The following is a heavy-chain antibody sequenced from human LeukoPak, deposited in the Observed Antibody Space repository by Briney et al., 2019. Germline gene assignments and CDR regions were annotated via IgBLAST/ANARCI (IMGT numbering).Heavy chain of an antibody. Sequence: PGGSLRLSCAASGFTFSSYWMSWVRQAPGKGLEWVSGISDSGGGTYYADSVKGRFTISRDNSKNTLYLQMNSLRAEDTAVYYCAKLPGRAADYWGQGTLVTVSS. CDR2: ISDSGGGT. V-gene: IGHV3-23*01. CDR1: GFTFSSYW. J-gene: IGHJ4*02. CDR3: AKLPGRAADY.